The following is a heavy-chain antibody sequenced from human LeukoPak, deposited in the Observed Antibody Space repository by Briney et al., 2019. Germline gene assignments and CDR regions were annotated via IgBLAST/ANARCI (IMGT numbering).Heavy chain of an antibody. Sequence: ASVKVSCKASGYTPTISNNYIHWVRQAPGQGLEWMGLINPSGTGTVYAQRLQGRVTMTRDASTSTVYMGLSSLRSDDTAVYYCANDLPTGYGSTAYWGQGTLVTVAS. CDR3: ANDLPTGYGSTAY. V-gene: IGHV1-46*01. J-gene: IGHJ4*02. D-gene: IGHD3-10*01. CDR1: GYTPTISNNY. CDR2: INPSGTGT.